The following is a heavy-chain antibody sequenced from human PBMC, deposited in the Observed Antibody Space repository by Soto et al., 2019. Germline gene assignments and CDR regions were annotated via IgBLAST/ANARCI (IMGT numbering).Heavy chain of an antibody. J-gene: IGHJ4*02. V-gene: IGHV3-33*01. CDR3: XXXXXXXXTFRGFDY. D-gene: IGHD3-16*01. Sequence: QVQLVESGGDVVQPGRSLRLSCAASGFTFSSYGMHWVRQAPGKGLEWVAVIWFDGSNKYYEDSVKDRFTISRDNSKXXXXXXXXXXXXXXXXXXXXXXXXXXXXTFRGFDYWGQGTLVTVS. CDR1: GFTFSSYG. CDR2: IWFDGSNK.